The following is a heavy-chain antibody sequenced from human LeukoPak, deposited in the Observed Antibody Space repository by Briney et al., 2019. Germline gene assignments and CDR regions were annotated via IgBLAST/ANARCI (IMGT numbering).Heavy chain of an antibody. D-gene: IGHD6-19*01. CDR3: ARSGASSSGWPFDY. V-gene: IGHV4-38-2*02. Sequence: SETLSLTCTVSGYSISSGYYWGWIRQPPGKGLEWIGNIYYDGSTYYNPSLKSRVTISVDTSKNQFSLKLNSVTAADTAVYYCARSGASSSGWPFDYWGQGTLVTVSS. CDR1: GYSISSGYY. J-gene: IGHJ4*02. CDR2: IYYDGST.